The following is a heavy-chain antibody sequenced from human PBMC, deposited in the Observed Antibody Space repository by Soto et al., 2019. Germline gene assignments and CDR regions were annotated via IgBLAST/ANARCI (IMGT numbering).Heavy chain of an antibody. CDR3: ARRARTATTNWGAFDI. CDR2: ISYSADKT. V-gene: IGHV3-23*01. Sequence: XGSLRLSCAASGVTFSNYVMNWVRQAPGKGLEWVSTISYSADKTFYADSVKGRFTISRDNSRDTLFLQMNSLRADDAAVYYCARRARTATTNWGAFDIWGQGSMVTVSS. J-gene: IGHJ3*02. D-gene: IGHD1-7*01. CDR1: GVTFSNYV.